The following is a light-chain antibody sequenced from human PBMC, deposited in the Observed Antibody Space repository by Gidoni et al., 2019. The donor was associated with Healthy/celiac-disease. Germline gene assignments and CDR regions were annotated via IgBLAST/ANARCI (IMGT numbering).Light chain of an antibody. CDR1: QGISSY. Sequence: IQLTQSPSSLSASVGDRVTITCRASQGISSYLAWYQQKPGKAPKLLIYAASTLQSGVPSRFSGSGSGTDFTLTIRSLQPEDFATYYCQQLNSYLGTTFGQGTRLEIK. CDR3: QQLNSYLGTT. V-gene: IGKV1-9*01. J-gene: IGKJ5*01. CDR2: AAS.